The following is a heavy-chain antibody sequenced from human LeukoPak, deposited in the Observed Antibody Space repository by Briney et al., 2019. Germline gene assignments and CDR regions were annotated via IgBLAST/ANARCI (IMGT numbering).Heavy chain of an antibody. V-gene: IGHV3-23*01. D-gene: IGHD1-26*01. CDR1: GFTFSSYA. CDR3: AKRGAEVGATVAPGDY. J-gene: IGHJ4*02. CDR2: ISGSGGST. Sequence: GGSLRLSCAASGFTFSSYAMSWVRQAPGKGLEWVSAISGSGGSTYYADSVKGRFTISSDNSKNTLYLQMNSLRAEDTAVYYCAKRGAEVGATVAPGDYWGQGTLVTVSS.